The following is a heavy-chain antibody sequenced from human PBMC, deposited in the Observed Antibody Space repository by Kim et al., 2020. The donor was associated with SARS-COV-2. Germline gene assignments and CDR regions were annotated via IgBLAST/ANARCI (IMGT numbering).Heavy chain of an antibody. Sequence: KGRFTISRDNAKNSLYLQMNSLRAEDTALYYCAKHSHHGVVPSATGDFQHWGQGTLVIVSS. CDR3: AKHSHHGVVPSATGDFQH. D-gene: IGHD2-2*01. V-gene: IGHV3-9*01. J-gene: IGHJ1*01.